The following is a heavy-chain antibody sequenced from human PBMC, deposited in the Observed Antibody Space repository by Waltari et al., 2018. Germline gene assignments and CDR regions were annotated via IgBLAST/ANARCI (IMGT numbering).Heavy chain of an antibody. V-gene: IGHV5-51*01. D-gene: IGHD4-17*01. CDR2: IYPGDSDT. J-gene: IGHJ4*02. CDR3: ARLMTTVTTTTYYFEY. CDR1: GYSFARYW. Sequence: EVLLVQSGAEVKRPGESLKISCKASGYSFARYWIGWVRQMPGKGLELMGIIYPGDSDTRYSPSFQGQVTLSADRSITTASLQWNSLKASDTAMYYCARLMTTVTTTTYYFEYWGQGTLVTVSS.